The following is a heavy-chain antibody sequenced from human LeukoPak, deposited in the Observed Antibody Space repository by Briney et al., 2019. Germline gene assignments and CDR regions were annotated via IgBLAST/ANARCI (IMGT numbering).Heavy chain of an antibody. D-gene: IGHD1-1*01. CDR1: GITFSTYG. J-gene: IGHJ4*02. Sequence: GGSLRLSCAGSGITFSTYGMNWVRQAPGRGLEWVSYISLSSSAIYYADSVKGRFTISRDNAENSLFLQMNSLRAEDTAVYYCARGTHYFDYWGQGTLVTVSS. CDR2: ISLSSSAI. V-gene: IGHV3-48*01. CDR3: ARGTHYFDY.